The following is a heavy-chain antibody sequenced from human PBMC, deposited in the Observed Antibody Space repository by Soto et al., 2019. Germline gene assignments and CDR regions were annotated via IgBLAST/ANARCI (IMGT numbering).Heavy chain of an antibody. CDR2: ISYDGSNK. V-gene: IGHV3-30*18. J-gene: IGHJ3*02. D-gene: IGHD5-12*01. CDR3: AKDYGMATIPDAFDI. CDR1: GFTFSSYG. Sequence: QVQLVESGGGVVQPGRSLRLSCAASGFTFSSYGMHWVRQAPGKGLEWVAVISYDGSNKYYADSVKGRFTISRDNSKNTLYLQKNSLRAEDTAVYYCAKDYGMATIPDAFDIWGQGTMVTVSS.